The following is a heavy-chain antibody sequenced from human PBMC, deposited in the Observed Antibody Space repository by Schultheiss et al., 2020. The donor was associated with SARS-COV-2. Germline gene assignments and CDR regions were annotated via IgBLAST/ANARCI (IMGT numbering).Heavy chain of an antibody. J-gene: IGHJ4*02. V-gene: IGHV3-30*04. D-gene: IGHD3-22*01. CDR2: ISYDGSNK. CDR1: GFTFSSYA. CDR3: AKDYYDSSGYSAFDY. Sequence: GGSLRLSCSASGFTFSSYAMHWVRQAPGKGLEWVAVISYDGSNKYYADSVKGRFTISRDNSKNSLYLQMNSLRAEDTALYYCAKDYYDSSGYSAFDYWGQGTLVTVSS.